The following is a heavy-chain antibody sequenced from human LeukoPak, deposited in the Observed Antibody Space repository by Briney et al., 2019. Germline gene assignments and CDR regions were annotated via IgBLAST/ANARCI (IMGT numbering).Heavy chain of an antibody. CDR3: ASRVCSSTSCYYFDY. D-gene: IGHD2-2*01. V-gene: IGHV4-34*01. Sequence: SETLSLTCAVYGGSFSGYYWSWIHQPPGKGLEWIGEINHSGSTNYNPSLKSRVTISVDTSKNQFSLKLSSVTAADTAVYYCASRVCSSTSCYYFDYWGQGTLVTVSS. CDR2: INHSGST. J-gene: IGHJ4*02. CDR1: GGSFSGYY.